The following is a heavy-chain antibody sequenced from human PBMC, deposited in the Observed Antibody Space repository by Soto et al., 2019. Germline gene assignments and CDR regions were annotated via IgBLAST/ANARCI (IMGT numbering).Heavy chain of an antibody. CDR2: IYYSGST. J-gene: IGHJ4*02. D-gene: IGHD5-12*01. CDR1: VGSISIYY. Sequence: SETLSLSCTFSVGSISIYYWSWIRQPPGKGLDWIGYIYYSGSTNYNPSLKSRVTISVDTSKNQFSLKLSSVTAADTAVYYCALSGYDLGSFDYWGQGTMVTVSS. V-gene: IGHV4-59*01. CDR3: ALSGYDLGSFDY.